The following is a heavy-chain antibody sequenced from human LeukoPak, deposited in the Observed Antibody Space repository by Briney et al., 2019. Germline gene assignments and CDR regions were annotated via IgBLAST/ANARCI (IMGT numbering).Heavy chain of an antibody. CDR2: IYYSGST. CDR1: GGSISSYY. Sequence: PSETLPLTCTVSGGSISSYYWSWIRQPPGKGLEWIGYIYYSGSTNYNPSLKSRVTISVDTSKNQFSLKLSSVTAADTAVYYCARDSVSGWYFDYWGQGTLVTVSS. V-gene: IGHV4-59*01. CDR3: ARDSVSGWYFDY. D-gene: IGHD6-19*01. J-gene: IGHJ4*02.